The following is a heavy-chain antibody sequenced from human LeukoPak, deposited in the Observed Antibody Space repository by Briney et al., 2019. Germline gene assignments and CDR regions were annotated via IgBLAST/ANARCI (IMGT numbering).Heavy chain of an antibody. J-gene: IGHJ4*02. CDR2: ISGSGGST. V-gene: IGHV3-23*01. CDR1: GFTFSSYA. D-gene: IGHD3-10*01. CDR3: AKRPRGNYLDPFDY. Sequence: GGSLRLSCAASGFTFSSYAMSWIRQAPGKGLEWVSGISGSGGSTYYADSVKGRFTISRDNSKNRLYLQMNSLRAEDTAVYYCAKRPRGNYLDPFDYWGQGTLVTVSS.